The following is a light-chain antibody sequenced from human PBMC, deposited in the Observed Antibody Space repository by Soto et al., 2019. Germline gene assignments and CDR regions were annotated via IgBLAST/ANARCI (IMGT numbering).Light chain of an antibody. CDR3: QQRTNWLT. V-gene: IGKV3-11*01. CDR1: QSVTWY. J-gene: IGKJ4*01. Sequence: EIVLTQSPATLSLSPGERATLSCRASQSVTWYLAWYQQKPGQAPRLLIYDATNRATGIPARFSGSGSGTDFTLTISSLEPEDCAVHYCQQRTNWLTFGGGTRVEI. CDR2: DAT.